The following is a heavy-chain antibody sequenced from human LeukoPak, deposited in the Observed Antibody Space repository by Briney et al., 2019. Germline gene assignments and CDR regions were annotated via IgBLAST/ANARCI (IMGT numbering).Heavy chain of an antibody. CDR3: ARDHLWGKISTGYSTHPWFDP. V-gene: IGHV1-46*01. Sequence: GASVKVSCKASGYTFTSYYMHWVRQAPGQGLEWMGIINPSGGSTSYAQKFQGRVTMTRDTSTSTVYMELSSLRSEDTAVYHCARDHLWGKISTGYSTHPWFDPWGQGTLVTVSS. D-gene: IGHD3-9*01. CDR1: GYTFTSYY. CDR2: INPSGGST. J-gene: IGHJ5*02.